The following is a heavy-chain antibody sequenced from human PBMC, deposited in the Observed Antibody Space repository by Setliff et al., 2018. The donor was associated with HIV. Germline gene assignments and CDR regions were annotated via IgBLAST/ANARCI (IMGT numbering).Heavy chain of an antibody. CDR1: GGSMSSYY. V-gene: IGHV4-59*01. CDR3: GRVGFGELFGAFDI. D-gene: IGHD3-10*01. Sequence: SETLSLTCTVSGGSMSSYYWSWIRQPPGKGLEWVWYIYYSGSTNYNPSLKSRVSISVDTSNNQFSLKLSSVTAADTAMYYCGRVGFGELFGAFDIGGQGIMVTVSS. J-gene: IGHJ3*02. CDR2: IYYSGST.